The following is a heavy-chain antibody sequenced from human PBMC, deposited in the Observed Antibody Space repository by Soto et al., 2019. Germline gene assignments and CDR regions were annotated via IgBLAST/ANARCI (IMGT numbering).Heavy chain of an antibody. CDR1: GGSISSGGYS. V-gene: IGHV4-31*11. D-gene: IGHD3-16*01. CDR2: IYYTGRT. CDR3: ARDLYSHGQGFVA. J-gene: IGHJ5*02. Sequence: PSETLSLTCAVSGGSISSGGYSWSWIRQPPGKGLEWIGYIYYTGRTYYNPSLESRLTISADPSKNQFSLNLSSVTAADTALYYCARDLYSHGQGFVAWGQGTLVTVPQ.